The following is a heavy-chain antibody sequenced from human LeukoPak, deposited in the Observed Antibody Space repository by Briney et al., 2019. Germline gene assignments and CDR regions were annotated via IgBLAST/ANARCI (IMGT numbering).Heavy chain of an antibody. D-gene: IGHD3-10*01. CDR1: GGSISSGSYY. J-gene: IGHJ4*02. Sequence: SETLSLTCTVSGGSISSGSYYWSWIRQPAGKGLEWIGRIYTSGSTNYNPSLKSRVTISVDTSKNQFSLKLSSVTAADTAVYYCAGHRGAMVFDYWGQGTLATVSS. CDR2: IYTSGST. V-gene: IGHV4-61*02. CDR3: AGHRGAMVFDY.